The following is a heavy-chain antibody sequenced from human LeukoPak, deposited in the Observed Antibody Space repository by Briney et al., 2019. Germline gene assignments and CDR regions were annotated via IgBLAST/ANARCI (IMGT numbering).Heavy chain of an antibody. CDR3: ARDDVGALDY. CDR1: GFTFSVYW. Sequence: GGSLRLSCAASGFTFSVYWMAWVRQAPGKGLEWVANMKQDGSAKHYVDSVKGRFTISRDNVRNSLYLQMNSLRAEDSAVYYCARDDVGALDYWGQGTLVTVSS. D-gene: IGHD3-16*01. V-gene: IGHV3-7*01. CDR2: MKQDGSAK. J-gene: IGHJ4*02.